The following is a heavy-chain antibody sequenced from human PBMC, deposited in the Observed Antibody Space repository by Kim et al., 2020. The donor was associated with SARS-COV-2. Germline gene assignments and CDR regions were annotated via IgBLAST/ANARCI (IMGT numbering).Heavy chain of an antibody. D-gene: IGHD6-19*01. V-gene: IGHV4-39*01. CDR3: ARLGCNLSSGWPDYYYYGMDG. CDR1: GGSISSSSYY. CDR2: LYYSGST. Sequence: SETLSLTCTVSGGSISSSSYYWGWIRQPPGKGLEWIGSLYYSGSTYYNPSLKSRVTISVDTSKNQFSLKLSSVTAAVPAVYYCARLGCNLSSGWPDYYYYGMDGWSQGTKVTVPS. J-gene: IGHJ6*02.